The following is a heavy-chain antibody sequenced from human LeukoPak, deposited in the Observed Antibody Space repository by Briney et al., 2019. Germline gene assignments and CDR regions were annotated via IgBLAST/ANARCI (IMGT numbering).Heavy chain of an antibody. Sequence: SETLSLTCTVSGDSISTSKSYWGWIRQPPLKGLEWIGSIYYTGNTYYNASLKSRVTISVDTSKNQFSLKLSSVTAADTAVYYCARRWLVPSGGGFDYWGQGTLVTVSS. J-gene: IGHJ4*02. CDR2: IYYTGNT. CDR3: ARRWLVPSGGGFDY. D-gene: IGHD6-19*01. CDR1: GDSISTSKSY. V-gene: IGHV4-39*01.